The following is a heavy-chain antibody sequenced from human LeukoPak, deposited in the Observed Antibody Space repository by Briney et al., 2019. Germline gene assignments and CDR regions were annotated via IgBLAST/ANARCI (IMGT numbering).Heavy chain of an antibody. V-gene: IGHV3-30*04. J-gene: IGHJ4*02. Sequence: GGSLRLSCAAPGFHFGRYAMHWVRQAPAKGLAGVAVVSYDGFSNCCLDSVNGRLTISRDNSKNTLYLQMNSLRSEDTAVYYCAREWVEGATGQVYFDYWGQGTLVTVSS. D-gene: IGHD1-26*01. CDR1: GFHFGRYA. CDR2: VSYDGFSN. CDR3: AREWVEGATGQVYFDY.